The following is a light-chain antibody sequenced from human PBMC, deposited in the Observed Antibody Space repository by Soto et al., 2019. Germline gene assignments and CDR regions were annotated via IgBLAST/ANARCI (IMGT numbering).Light chain of an antibody. Sequence: EIVMAQSPATLSVSPGERATLSCRASQSVSSNLAWYQQKPGQAPRLLIYGASTRATGIPARFSGSGSGTEFTLTIHSLQSEDVAVYYCQQYNIWPPLIFGGGTKVDIK. CDR3: QQYNIWPPLI. CDR2: GAS. CDR1: QSVSSN. J-gene: IGKJ4*01. V-gene: IGKV3-15*01.